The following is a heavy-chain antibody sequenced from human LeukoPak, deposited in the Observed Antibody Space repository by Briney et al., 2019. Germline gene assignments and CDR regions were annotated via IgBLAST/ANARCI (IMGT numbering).Heavy chain of an antibody. J-gene: IGHJ4*02. CDR3: ARDSDVHCSGGSCTNFDY. Sequence: GGSLRLSCVASGFTSSSYSMNWVRQAPGKGLEWVSSISSSSIYIYYADSLKGRFTISRDNAKKSLYLQMDSLRAEDTAIYYCARDSDVHCSGGSCTNFDYWGQGTLVTVSS. D-gene: IGHD2-15*01. CDR1: GFTSSSYS. CDR2: ISSSSIYI. V-gene: IGHV3-21*01.